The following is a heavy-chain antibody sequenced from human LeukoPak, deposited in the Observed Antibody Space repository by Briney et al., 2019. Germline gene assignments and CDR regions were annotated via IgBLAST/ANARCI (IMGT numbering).Heavy chain of an antibody. D-gene: IGHD2-2*01. J-gene: IGHJ4*02. CDR1: GGSISSYY. V-gene: IGHV4-4*07. CDR2: IYTSGIT. Sequence: SSETLSLTCTVSGGSISSYYWSWIRHPAGKGLEWIGRIYTSGITNYNPSLKGRVTMSVDTSKNQFSLNLSSVTAADTAVYYCAREGVVPAAIIDWGQGTLVTVSS. CDR3: AREGVVPAAIID.